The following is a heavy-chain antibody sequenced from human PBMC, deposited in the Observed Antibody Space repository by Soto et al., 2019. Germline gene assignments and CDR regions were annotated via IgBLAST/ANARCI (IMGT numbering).Heavy chain of an antibody. CDR3: ARDLKQRAGFGEVSYPLFDY. Sequence: QVQLVQSGAEVKKPGSSVKVSCKASGGTFSSYAISWVRQAPGQGLEWMGGIIPIFGTANYAQKFQGRVTITADEATSTAYRELSSLRSEDTAVYYCARDLKQRAGFGEVSYPLFDYLGQGTLVNGSS. CDR2: IIPIFGTA. D-gene: IGHD3-10*01. J-gene: IGHJ4*02. V-gene: IGHV1-69*12. CDR1: GGTFSSYA.